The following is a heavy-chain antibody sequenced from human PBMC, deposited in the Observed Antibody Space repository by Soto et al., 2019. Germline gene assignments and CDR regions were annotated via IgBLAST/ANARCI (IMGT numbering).Heavy chain of an antibody. CDR1: GFTFSDYY. CDR2: ISSSDSIG. D-gene: IGHD3-22*01. J-gene: IGHJ4*02. V-gene: IGHV3-11*01. CDR3: ARDLGYYDSSGYFDY. Sequence: PGGSLRLSCAASGFTFSDYYLSWIRQAPGKGLEWVSYISSSDSIGSYADSVKGRFTISRDNAKNSLYLQMNSLRAEDTAVYFCARDLGYYDSSGYFDYWGQGTLVTVSS.